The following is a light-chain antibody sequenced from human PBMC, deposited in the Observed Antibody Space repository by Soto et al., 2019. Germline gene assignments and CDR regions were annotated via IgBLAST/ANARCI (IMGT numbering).Light chain of an antibody. CDR2: GAS. J-gene: IGKJ4*01. CDR1: QSVSSSY. V-gene: IGKV3-20*01. Sequence: EIVLTQSPGTLSLSPGERATLSCRASQSVSSSYLAWYQQKPGQAPGLLIYGASSRATGIPDRFSGSGSGTDFTLTISRLEPEDFAVYYCQQYASSPALTFGGGTKVDIK. CDR3: QQYASSPALT.